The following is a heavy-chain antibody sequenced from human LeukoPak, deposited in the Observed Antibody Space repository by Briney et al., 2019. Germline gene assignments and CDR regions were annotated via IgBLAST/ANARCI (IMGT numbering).Heavy chain of an antibody. V-gene: IGHV3-21*01. CDR3: ARARIAAAGLGYYYMDV. J-gene: IGHJ6*03. CDR2: ISSSSSYI. Sequence: PGGSLRLSCAASGFTFSSYGMHWVRQAPGKGLEWVSYISSSSSYIYYADSVKGRFTISRDNAKNSLFLQMNSLRAEDTAVYFCARARIAAAGLGYYYMDVWGKGTTVTVSS. CDR1: GFTFSSYG. D-gene: IGHD6-13*01.